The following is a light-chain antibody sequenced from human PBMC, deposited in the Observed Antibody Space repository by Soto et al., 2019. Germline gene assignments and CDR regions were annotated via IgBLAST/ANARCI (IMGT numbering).Light chain of an antibody. CDR2: GAS. J-gene: IGKJ3*01. V-gene: IGKV1-39*01. Sequence: DIQMTQSPSSLSASVGDRVTITCRASQSIRNYLNWYQQKPGKAPKLLIYGASTLQSGVPSRFSGSGSGTDFTLTISSLQPEDFATYYCQHGYSIVSFTFGPGTKVDIK. CDR3: QHGYSIVSFT. CDR1: QSIRNY.